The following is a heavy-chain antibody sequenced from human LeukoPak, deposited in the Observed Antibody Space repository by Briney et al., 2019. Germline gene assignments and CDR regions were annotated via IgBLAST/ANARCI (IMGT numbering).Heavy chain of an antibody. CDR1: GFTFSSYW. D-gene: IGHD2-2*01. V-gene: IGHV3-7*01. CDR3: ARVFPAMFDY. J-gene: IGHJ4*02. CDR2: IKQDGSEK. Sequence: GGSLRLSCAGSGFTFSSYWMSWVRQAPGKGLEWVANIKQDGSEKYYVDSVKGRFTISRDNAKNSLYLQMNSLRAEDTAVYYCARVFPAMFDYWGQGTLVTVSS.